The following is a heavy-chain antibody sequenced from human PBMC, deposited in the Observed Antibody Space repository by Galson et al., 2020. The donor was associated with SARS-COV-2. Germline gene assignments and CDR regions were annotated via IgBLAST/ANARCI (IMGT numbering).Heavy chain of an antibody. D-gene: IGHD3-10*01. CDR2: VNHSGNT. V-gene: IGHV4-34*01. J-gene: IGHJ6*03. Sequence: SETLSLTCGVYGGLFTDYLWTWIRQPPGKGLEWIGEVNHSGNTNYNPSLKSRVTISVDTSKNPFSLKLRSVTAADTAIYYCARGYGSGALPPHYYYYMDVWGNGTTVTVS. CDR1: GGLFTDYL. CDR3: ARGYGSGALPPHYYYYMDV.